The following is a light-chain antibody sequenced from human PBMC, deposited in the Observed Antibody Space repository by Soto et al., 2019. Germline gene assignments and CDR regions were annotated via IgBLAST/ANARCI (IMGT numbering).Light chain of an antibody. CDR2: DAS. CDR1: QNVGSRY. J-gene: IGKJ1*01. Sequence: EIVMTQSPATLSVSPGERATLSCRASQNVGSRYLAWYQQKPGQAPRLLIYDASNRATGIPARFSGSGSGTDFTLTISSLEPEDFAVYYCQQRSNWPPEGTFGQGTKVDIK. V-gene: IGKV3-11*01. CDR3: QQRSNWPPEGT.